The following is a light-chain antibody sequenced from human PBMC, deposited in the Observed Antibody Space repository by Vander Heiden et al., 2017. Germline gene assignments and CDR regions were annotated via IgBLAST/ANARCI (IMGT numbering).Light chain of an antibody. Sequence: DIQMTQSPSSLSASVGDRVTITCRASQSVGSWLAWYQQKPGKAPRLLIYKASSFQSGVPSRFSGSGSGTEFTLSIISLQPDDFATYYCQQGNSTPITFGGGTKVEIK. CDR2: KAS. J-gene: IGKJ4*01. CDR1: QSVGSW. V-gene: IGKV1-5*03. CDR3: QQGNSTPIT.